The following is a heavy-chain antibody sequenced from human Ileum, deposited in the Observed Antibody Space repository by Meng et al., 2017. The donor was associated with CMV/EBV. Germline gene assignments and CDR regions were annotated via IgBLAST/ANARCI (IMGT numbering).Heavy chain of an antibody. Sequence: GESLKISCAASGFTFNDYGMNWVRQAPGKGLEWVSGINWNGDSTGYADSVKGRFTVSRDNAKNSPYLQMNSLRAEDTAFYYCGRATTRYFYYGVDVWGQGTTVTVSS. D-gene: IGHD1-1*01. CDR3: GRATTRYFYYGVDV. J-gene: IGHJ6*02. CDR2: INWNGDST. V-gene: IGHV3-20*04. CDR1: GFTFNDYG.